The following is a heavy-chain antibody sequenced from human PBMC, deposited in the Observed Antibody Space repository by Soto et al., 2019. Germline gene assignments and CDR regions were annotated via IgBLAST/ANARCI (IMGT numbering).Heavy chain of an antibody. D-gene: IGHD4-4*01. CDR3: ARLAMTTVTTDY. V-gene: IGHV1-3*01. CDR2: INAGNGNT. CDR1: GYTFTSYA. Sequence: ASVKVSCKASGYTFTSYAMHWVRQAPGQRLEWMRWINAGNGNTKYSQKFQGRVTMTRDTSTSTVYMELSSLRSEDTAVYYCARLAMTTVTTDYWGQGTLVTVSS. J-gene: IGHJ4*02.